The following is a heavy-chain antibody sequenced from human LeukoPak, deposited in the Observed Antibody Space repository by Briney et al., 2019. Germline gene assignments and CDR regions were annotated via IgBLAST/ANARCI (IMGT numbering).Heavy chain of an antibody. CDR2: FDPEDGET. J-gene: IGHJ5*02. CDR3: ATNIFGVVTRVYNWFDP. D-gene: IGHD3-3*02. CDR1: GYTLTELS. V-gene: IGHV1-24*01. Sequence: ASVKVSCKVSGYTLTELSMHWVRQAPGKGLEWMGGFDPEDGETIYAQKFQGRVTMTEDTSTDTAYMELSSLRSEDAAVYYCATNIFGVVTRVYNWFDPWGQGTLVTVSS.